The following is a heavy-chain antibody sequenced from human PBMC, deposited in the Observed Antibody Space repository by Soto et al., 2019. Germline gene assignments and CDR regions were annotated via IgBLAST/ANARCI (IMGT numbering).Heavy chain of an antibody. Sequence: SSETLSLTCTVSGGSISSYYWSWIRQPPGKGLEWIGYIYYSGSTNYNPSLKSRVTISVDTSKNQFSLKLSSVTAADTAVYYCASSPVEYYDSSGYWVNWFDPWGQGTLVTVSS. CDR3: ASSPVEYYDSSGYWVNWFDP. J-gene: IGHJ5*02. CDR2: IYYSGST. V-gene: IGHV4-59*01. D-gene: IGHD3-22*01. CDR1: GGSISSYY.